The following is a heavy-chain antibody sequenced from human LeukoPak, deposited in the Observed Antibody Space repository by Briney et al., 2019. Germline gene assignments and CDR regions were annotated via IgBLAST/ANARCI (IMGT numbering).Heavy chain of an antibody. CDR3: ARLQGDILTGYAAYYMDV. D-gene: IGHD3-9*01. J-gene: IGHJ6*03. Sequence: SETLSLTCTVSGYSISSGYYWGWIRQPPGKGLEWIANIYHSGNTYYNPSLKSRVTISVDTSKNQFSLKLSSVTAADTAVYYCARLQGDILTGYAAYYMDVWGKGTTVTISS. CDR1: GYSISSGYY. CDR2: IYHSGNT. V-gene: IGHV4-38-2*02.